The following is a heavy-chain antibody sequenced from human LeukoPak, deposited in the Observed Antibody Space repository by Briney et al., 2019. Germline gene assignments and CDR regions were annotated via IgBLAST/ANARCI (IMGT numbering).Heavy chain of an antibody. CDR1: GFSFSSYE. CDR2: ISTSGNTI. Sequence: GGSLRVSGAASGFSFSSYEMNWVRQAPGKGLEWISYISTSGNTIYYADSVKGRFTISRDNAKNSLFLQMNSLRAEDTAVYYCARGGYQLPVSVWGKGTTVTVSS. CDR3: ARGGYQLPVSV. D-gene: IGHD2-2*01. V-gene: IGHV3-48*03. J-gene: IGHJ6*04.